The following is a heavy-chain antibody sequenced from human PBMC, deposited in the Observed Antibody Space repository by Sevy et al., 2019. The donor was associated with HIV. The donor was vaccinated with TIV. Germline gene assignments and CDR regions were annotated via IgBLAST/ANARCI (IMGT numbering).Heavy chain of an antibody. Sequence: GGSLRLSCAASGFTFSSYSMNWVRQAPGKGLEWVSSISSSSTYIYYADSVKGRFTISRDNAKNSLYLQMNSLRAEDTAVYYCARDRRVAPMDVWGQGTTVTVSS. CDR3: ARDRRVAPMDV. D-gene: IGHD2-15*01. V-gene: IGHV3-21*01. J-gene: IGHJ6*02. CDR2: ISSSSTYI. CDR1: GFTFSSYS.